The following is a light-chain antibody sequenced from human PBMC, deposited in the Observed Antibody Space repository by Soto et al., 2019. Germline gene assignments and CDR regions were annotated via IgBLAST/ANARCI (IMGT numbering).Light chain of an antibody. CDR3: SSYTSSSTPYV. Sequence: QSALTQPASVSGSPGQSITISCTGTSSDGGGYNYVSWYQQHPGKAPKLMIYEVSNRPSGVSNRFSGSKSGNTAALTISGLQAEDEADYYCSSYTSSSTPYVFGPGTKLTFL. J-gene: IGLJ1*01. CDR1: SSDGGGYNY. CDR2: EVS. V-gene: IGLV2-14*01.